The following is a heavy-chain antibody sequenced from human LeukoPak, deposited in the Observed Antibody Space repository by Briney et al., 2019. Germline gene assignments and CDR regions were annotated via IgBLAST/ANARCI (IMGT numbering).Heavy chain of an antibody. CDR2: INWNGGST. CDR3: ARGPSHTIFGVVLFDY. CDR1: GFTFSNAW. V-gene: IGHV3-20*04. J-gene: IGHJ4*02. D-gene: IGHD3-3*01. Sequence: GGSLRLSCAASGFTFSNAWMSWVRQAPGKGLEWVSGINWNGGSTGYADSVKGRFTISRDNAKNSLYLQMNSLRAEDTALYYCARGPSHTIFGVVLFDYWGQGTLVTVSS.